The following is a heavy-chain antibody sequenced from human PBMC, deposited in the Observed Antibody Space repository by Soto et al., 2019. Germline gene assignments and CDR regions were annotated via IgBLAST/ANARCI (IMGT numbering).Heavy chain of an antibody. Sequence: SETRSLTCSVSGDSITTNGYYWGWIRQPPGKGLQWIGNVYSTGSTFSHPSLTSRVFISVDTSKNTFSLRLTSVTAADTAVYYCARSHYTYGLLIDYWGPGIMVTVSS. V-gene: IGHV4-39*01. D-gene: IGHD2-8*01. J-gene: IGHJ4*02. CDR2: VYSTGST. CDR1: GDSITTNGYY. CDR3: ARSHYTYGLLIDY.